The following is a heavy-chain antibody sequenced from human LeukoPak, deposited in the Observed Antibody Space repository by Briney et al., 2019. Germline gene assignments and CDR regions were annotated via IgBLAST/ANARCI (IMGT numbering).Heavy chain of an antibody. CDR1: GYTFTSYY. V-gene: IGHV1-46*01. D-gene: IGHD6-13*01. CDR2: INPSGGST. CDR3: ARCGYSSSWYPGDFSYYFDY. J-gene: IGHJ4*02. Sequence: ASVKVSCKASGYTFTSYYMHWVRQAPGQGLEWMGIINPSGGSTSYAQKFQGRVTMTRDTSTSTVYMELSSLRSEDTAVYYCARCGYSSSWYPGDFSYYFDYWGQGTLVTISS.